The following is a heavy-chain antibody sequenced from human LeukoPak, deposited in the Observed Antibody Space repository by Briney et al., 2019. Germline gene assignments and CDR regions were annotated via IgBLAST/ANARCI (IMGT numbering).Heavy chain of an antibody. CDR1: GFTFSSYA. D-gene: IGHD1-26*01. J-gene: IGHJ4*02. Sequence: GSLRLSCAASGFTFSSYAMSWVRQARGKGLEWVSAISGSGGSTYYADSVKGRFTISRDNSKNTLYLQMNSLRAEDTAVYYCANREGSLFDYWGQGTLVTVSS. V-gene: IGHV3-23*01. CDR2: ISGSGGST. CDR3: ANREGSLFDY.